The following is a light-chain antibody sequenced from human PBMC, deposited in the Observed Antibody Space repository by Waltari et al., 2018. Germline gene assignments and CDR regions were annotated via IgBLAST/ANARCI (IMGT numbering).Light chain of an antibody. J-gene: IGKJ4*01. CDR2: SVS. CDR1: QPINNY. Sequence: IQMTQSPSYLSASVGDSVIITCRARQPINNYLAWFLQKPGKAPRLHIFSVSTLQSGDRSRCSVNGSVTDVTLTSSSLEPEDFATYYCPQFDAYPLPFGGGTKGESK. CDR3: PQFDAYPLP. V-gene: IGKV1-9*01.